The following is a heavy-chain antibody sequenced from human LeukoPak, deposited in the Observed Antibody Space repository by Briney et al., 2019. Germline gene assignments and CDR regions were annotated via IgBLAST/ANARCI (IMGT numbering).Heavy chain of an antibody. J-gene: IGHJ4*02. Sequence: NPGGSLRLSCAASGFTFSDYYMSWIRQAPGKGLEWVSYISSSGSTIYYADSVKGRFTISRDNAKNSLYLQMNSLRAEDTAVYYCASLEMATITTDYWGQGTLVTVSS. CDR1: GFTFSDYY. CDR2: ISSSGSTI. V-gene: IGHV3-11*01. D-gene: IGHD5-24*01. CDR3: ASLEMATITTDY.